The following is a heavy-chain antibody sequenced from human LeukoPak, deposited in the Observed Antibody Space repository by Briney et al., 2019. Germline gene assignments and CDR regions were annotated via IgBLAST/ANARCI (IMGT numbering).Heavy chain of an antibody. D-gene: IGHD5-18*01. J-gene: IGHJ5*02. CDR2: IYCSGST. CDR3: ARGLRSYGLDQYNWFDP. CDR1: GGSISSGGYY. Sequence: SETLSLTCTVSGGSISSGGYYWSWIRQHPGKGLEWIGYIYCSGSTYYNPSLKSRVAISVDTSKNQFSLKLSSVTAADTAVYYCARGLRSYGLDQYNWFDPWGQGTLVTVSS. V-gene: IGHV4-31*03.